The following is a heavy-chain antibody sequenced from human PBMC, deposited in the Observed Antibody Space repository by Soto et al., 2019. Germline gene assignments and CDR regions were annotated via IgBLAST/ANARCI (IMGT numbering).Heavy chain of an antibody. Sequence: QVQLVQSGAEVKKPGSSVKVSCKASGGTFSSYAISWVRQAPGQGLEWMGGIIPIFGTANYAQKFQGRVTITADESTSTAYMELSSLRSEDTAVYYCARGLKEQQLVLSPDAFDIWGQGTMVTVSS. CDR1: GGTFSSYA. D-gene: IGHD6-13*01. CDR2: IIPIFGTA. CDR3: ARGLKEQQLVLSPDAFDI. V-gene: IGHV1-69*01. J-gene: IGHJ3*02.